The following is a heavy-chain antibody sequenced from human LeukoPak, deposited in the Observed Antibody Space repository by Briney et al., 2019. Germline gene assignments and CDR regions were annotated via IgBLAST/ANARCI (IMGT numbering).Heavy chain of an antibody. V-gene: IGHV4-39*01. Sequence: SETLSLTCTVSGGSISSSSYYWGWIRQPPGKGLEWIGSIYYSGSTYYNSSLKSRVTISVDTSKNQFSLKLSSVTAADTAVYYCATPFAVTTERYYYGMDVWGQGTTVTVSS. CDR3: ATPFAVTTERYYYGMDV. CDR1: GGSISSSSYY. CDR2: IYYSGST. J-gene: IGHJ6*02. D-gene: IGHD4-17*01.